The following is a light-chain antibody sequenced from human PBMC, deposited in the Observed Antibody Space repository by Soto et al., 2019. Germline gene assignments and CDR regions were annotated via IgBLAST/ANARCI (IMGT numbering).Light chain of an antibody. CDR2: GDN. CDR1: SSDIGAGSE. CDR3: QSYDRSLSVFYV. V-gene: IGLV1-40*01. J-gene: IGLJ1*01. Sequence: QAVVTQPPSVSGAPGQWVTISCTGSSSDIGAGSEVNWYQQLPGTAPKLLIYGDNNRPSGVPDRFSGSKSGTSASLAITGLQIEDEADYYCQSYDRSLSVFYVFGTGTKVTVL.